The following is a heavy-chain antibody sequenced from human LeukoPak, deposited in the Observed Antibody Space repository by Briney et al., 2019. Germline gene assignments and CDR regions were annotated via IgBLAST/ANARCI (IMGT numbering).Heavy chain of an antibody. CDR3: ARHAGSGSFYNCFDP. Sequence: PSGTLSLTCTVSGGSISSYYWSWIRQPPGKGLEWIGYIYYSGSTNYNPSLRSRVTISVDTSKNQFSLKLSSVTAADTAVYYCARHAGSGSFYNCFDPWGQGTLVTVCS. J-gene: IGHJ5*02. CDR2: IYYSGST. V-gene: IGHV4-59*08. CDR1: GGSISSYY. D-gene: IGHD3-10*01.